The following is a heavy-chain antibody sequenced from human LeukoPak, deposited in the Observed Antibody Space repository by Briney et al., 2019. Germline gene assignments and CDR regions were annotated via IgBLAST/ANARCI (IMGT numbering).Heavy chain of an antibody. V-gene: IGHV4-4*07. CDR2: VYTCGST. CDR3: ARDLYYYDSSGYYLGDFDN. D-gene: IGHD3-22*01. Sequence: SETLSLTCSVSGGSISGYYWTWIRQPAGKGREWIGRVYTCGSTHYNHSLKTRLTMSVDTSKNQFSLKLSSVTAADTAVYYCARDLYYYDSSGYYLGDFDNWGQGTMVTVSS. J-gene: IGHJ3*02. CDR1: GGSISGYY.